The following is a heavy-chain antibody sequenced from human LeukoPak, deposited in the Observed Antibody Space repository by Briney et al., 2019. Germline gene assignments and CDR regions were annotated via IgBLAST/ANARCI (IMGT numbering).Heavy chain of an antibody. V-gene: IGHV3-48*03. CDR2: ITSSSSTI. Sequence: HPGGSLRLSCAASGFTFSSYEMNWVRQAPGKGLEWVSSITSSSSTIYYADSVKGRFTISRDNANNSLYLQMNSLRAEYTAVYYCARGPAGGWEGDYFDYWGQGTLVTVSS. CDR1: GFTFSSYE. D-gene: IGHD1-26*01. J-gene: IGHJ4*02. CDR3: ARGPAGGWEGDYFDY.